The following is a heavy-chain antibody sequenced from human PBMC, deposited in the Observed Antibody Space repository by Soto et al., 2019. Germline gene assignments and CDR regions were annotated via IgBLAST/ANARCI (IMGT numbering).Heavy chain of an antibody. Sequence: QVQLVQSGAEVKKPGSSVKVSCKASGGTFSSYAISWVRQAPGQGLEWMGGIIPIFGTANYAQKFQGRVTVTADESPSTAYMGLSSLRSEDTAVYYCARGGGYCISTSCYGRYGMDVWGQGTTVTVSS. CDR2: IIPIFGTA. J-gene: IGHJ6*02. CDR3: ARGGGYCISTSCYGRYGMDV. CDR1: GGTFSSYA. V-gene: IGHV1-69*12. D-gene: IGHD2-2*01.